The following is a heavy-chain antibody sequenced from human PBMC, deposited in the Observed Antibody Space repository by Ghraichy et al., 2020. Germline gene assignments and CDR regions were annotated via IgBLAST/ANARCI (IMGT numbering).Heavy chain of an antibody. CDR3: AKVGKFYDFWSGRPDPYYYYYMDV. Sequence: GGSLRLSCAASGFTFSSYAMSWVRQAPGKGLEWVSAISGSGGSTYYADSVKGRFTISRDNSKNTLYLQMNSLRAEDTAVYYCAKVGKFYDFWSGRPDPYYYYYMDVWGKGTTVTVSS. CDR1: GFTFSSYA. V-gene: IGHV3-23*01. D-gene: IGHD3-3*01. CDR2: ISGSGGST. J-gene: IGHJ6*03.